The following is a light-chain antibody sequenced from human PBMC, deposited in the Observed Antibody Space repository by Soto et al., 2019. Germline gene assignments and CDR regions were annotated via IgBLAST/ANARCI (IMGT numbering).Light chain of an antibody. Sequence: IKLTLSPCSLSASVGDRVNITCRASQDIRSDLGWFQQKPGKAPERLIYAASTLESGVPSRFSGSRSGTEFTLTISSLQPEDFATYYCLQHNSYQFTFSPATKVDIK. CDR3: LQHNSYQFT. CDR2: AAS. V-gene: IGKV1-17*01. CDR1: QDIRSD. J-gene: IGKJ3*01.